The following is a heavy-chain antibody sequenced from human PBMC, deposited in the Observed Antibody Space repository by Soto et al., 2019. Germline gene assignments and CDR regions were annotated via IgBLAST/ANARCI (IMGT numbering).Heavy chain of an antibody. CDR2: ISGSGGST. J-gene: IGHJ4*02. Sequence: EVQVLESGGGLVQPGGSLTLSCAASGFTFSSYAMTWVRQAPGQGLEWVSGISGSGGSTSYADSVKGRFTISRDNYKNTLYLQMNSLRDDDTAVYYCAKDRDSKKLLPFDYWGQGTLVTVSS. V-gene: IGHV3-23*01. CDR1: GFTFSSYA. CDR3: AKDRDSKKLLPFDY. D-gene: IGHD2-21*02.